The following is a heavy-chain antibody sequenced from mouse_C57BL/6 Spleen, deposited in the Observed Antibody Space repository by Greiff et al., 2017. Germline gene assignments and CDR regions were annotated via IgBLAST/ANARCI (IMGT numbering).Heavy chain of an antibody. V-gene: IGHV1-54*01. D-gene: IGHD2-4*01. CDR1: GYAFTNYL. CDR2: INPGSGGT. Sequence: VQLQQSGAELVRPGTSVKVSCKASGYAFTNYLIEWVKQRPGQGLEWIGVINPGSGGTTYNEKFKGKATLTADKSSSTAYMPLSRLTSEDSAVYFCARRGVLRRGAMDYWGQGTSVTVSS. J-gene: IGHJ4*01. CDR3: ARRGVLRRGAMDY.